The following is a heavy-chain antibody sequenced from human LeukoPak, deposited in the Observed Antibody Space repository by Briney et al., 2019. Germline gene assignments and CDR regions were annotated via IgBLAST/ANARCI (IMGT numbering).Heavy chain of an antibody. J-gene: IGHJ4*02. CDR2: ISWNSGSI. D-gene: IGHD6-19*01. V-gene: IGHV3-9*01. CDR1: GFTFDDYA. CDR3: AKGLKGLKFDY. Sequence: GRSLRLSCAASGFTFDDYAMPWVRQAPGKGLEWVSGISWNSGSIGYADSVKGRFTISRDNAKNSLYLQMNSLRAEDTALYYCAKGLKGLKFDYWGQGTLVTVSS.